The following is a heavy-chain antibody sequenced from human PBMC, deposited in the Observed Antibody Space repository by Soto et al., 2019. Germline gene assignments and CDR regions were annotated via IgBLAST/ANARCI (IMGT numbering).Heavy chain of an antibody. CDR1: DGSINTYY. CDR3: ARALTFYYYDSSGYYWFDY. CDR2: IYYSGST. J-gene: IGHJ4*02. V-gene: IGHV4-59*08. D-gene: IGHD3-22*01. Sequence: PSPNPYPSVTASDGSINTYYRTQTRTYLASGLEWIGYIYYSGSTNYNPSLKSRVTISVDTSKNQFSLKLSSVTAADTAVYYCARALTFYYYDSSGYYWFDYWGQGTLVTVS.